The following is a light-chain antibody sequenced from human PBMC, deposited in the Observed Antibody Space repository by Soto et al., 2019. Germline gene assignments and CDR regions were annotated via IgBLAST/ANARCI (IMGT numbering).Light chain of an antibody. CDR1: SGSIASSP. Sequence: NFMLTQPHSVSASPGKTVIISCTRSSGSIASSPVQWYQQRPGTSPTTVIYLNDQRPSGVSGRFFGSIDSSSNSASLTISGLQPEDEAAYYCQSLDSSDEGVFGGGTKLTVL. J-gene: IGLJ3*02. V-gene: IGLV6-57*01. CDR2: LND. CDR3: QSLDSSDEGV.